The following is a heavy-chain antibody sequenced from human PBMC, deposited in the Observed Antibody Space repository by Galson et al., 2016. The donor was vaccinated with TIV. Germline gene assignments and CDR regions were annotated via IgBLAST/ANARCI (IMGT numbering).Heavy chain of an antibody. V-gene: IGHV3-30-3*01. D-gene: IGHD1-7*01. J-gene: IGHJ4*02. CDR1: GFTFSSYT. CDR3: TRDGRGNWKYVDYFDY. CDR2: ISHDGNNK. Sequence: SLRLSCAASGFTFSSYTFHWVRQTPGKGLEWVAIISHDGNNKDFADSVEGRFTISRDSSKNTVFLQMNSLRLEDTAVNYCTRDGRGNWKYVDYFDYWGPGTVVTVSS.